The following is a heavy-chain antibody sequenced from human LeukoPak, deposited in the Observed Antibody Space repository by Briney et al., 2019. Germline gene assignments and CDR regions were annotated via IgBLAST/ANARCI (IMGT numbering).Heavy chain of an antibody. J-gene: IGHJ4*02. CDR1: GFTFSFYS. CDR2: ISSSDNAI. V-gene: IGHV3-48*02. CDR3: ARVHRGYSYGRLDY. D-gene: IGHD5-18*01. Sequence: GGSLRLSCAASGFTFSFYSMSWVRQAPGKGLEWVSYISSSDNAIHYADSVKGRFTTSRDNAKNSLYLEMNSLRDEDTAVYYCARVHRGYSYGRLDYWGQGTLVTVSS.